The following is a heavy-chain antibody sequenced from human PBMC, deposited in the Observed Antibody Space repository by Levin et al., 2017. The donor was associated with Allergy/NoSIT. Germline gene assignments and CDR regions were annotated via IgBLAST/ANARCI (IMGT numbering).Heavy chain of an antibody. V-gene: IGHV5-51*01. CDR2: IYPGDSDT. CDR3: ARLMTTVTTGWFDP. Sequence: GGSLRLSCKGSGYSFTSYWIGWVRQMPGKGLEWMGIIYPGDSDTRYSPSFQGQVTISADKSISTAYLQWSSLKASDTAMYYCARLMTTVTTGWFDPWGQGTLVTVSS. D-gene: IGHD4-11*01. CDR1: GYSFTSYW. J-gene: IGHJ5*02.